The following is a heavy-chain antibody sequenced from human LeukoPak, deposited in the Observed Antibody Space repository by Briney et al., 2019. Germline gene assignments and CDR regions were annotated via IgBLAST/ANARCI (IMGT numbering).Heavy chain of an antibody. Sequence: PSGTLSLTCAVSGGSISSSNWWSWVRHPPGKGLEWVGEIYHSGSTNYNPSLKSRVTISVDKSKNQFSLKLSSVTAADTAVYYCAREGDSSSWYRSDYWGQGTLVTVSS. CDR2: IYHSGST. J-gene: IGHJ4*02. V-gene: IGHV4-4*02. CDR3: AREGDSSSWYRSDY. D-gene: IGHD6-13*01. CDR1: GGSISSSNW.